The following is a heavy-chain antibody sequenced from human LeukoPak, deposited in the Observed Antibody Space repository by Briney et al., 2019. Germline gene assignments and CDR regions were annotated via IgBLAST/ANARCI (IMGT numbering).Heavy chain of an antibody. CDR2: INPNSGGT. Sequence: ASVKVSCKASGYTFTGYYMHWVRQAPGQGLEWMGWINPNSGGTNYAQKFQGRVTMTRDTSISTAYMELSGLRYDDTAVFYCTRFRHIAVAGTPHFDYWGQGTLVTVSS. D-gene: IGHD6-19*01. CDR1: GYTFTGYY. J-gene: IGHJ4*02. V-gene: IGHV1-2*02. CDR3: TRFRHIAVAGTPHFDY.